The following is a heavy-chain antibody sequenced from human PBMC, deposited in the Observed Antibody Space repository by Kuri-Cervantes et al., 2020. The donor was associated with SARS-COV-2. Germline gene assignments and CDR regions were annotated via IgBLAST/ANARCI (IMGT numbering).Heavy chain of an antibody. D-gene: IGHD3-3*01. J-gene: IGHJ6*03. CDR3: AREIYDFWSGSVNRYYYYYMDV. CDR1: GGTFSSYA. CDR2: IIPILGTA. V-gene: IGHV1-69*04. Sequence: SSVNVSCKASGGTFSSYAISWVRQAPGQGLEWMGRIIPILGTANYAQKFQGRVTITADKSTSTAYMELSSLRSEETAVYYCAREIYDFWSGSVNRYYYYYMDVWGKGTTVTVSS.